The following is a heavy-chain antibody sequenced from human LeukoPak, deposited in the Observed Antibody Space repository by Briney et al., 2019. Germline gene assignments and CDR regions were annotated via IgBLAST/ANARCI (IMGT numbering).Heavy chain of an antibody. Sequence: GGSLRLSCAASGFTFSSYAMSWVRQAPGKGLEWVSAISGSGGTGTYYADSVKDRFTISRDNSKNTLYLQMNSLRAEDTAVYYCAKDVEMATTPVDYWGQGTLVTVSS. CDR2: ISGSGGTGT. J-gene: IGHJ4*02. CDR3: AKDVEMATTPVDY. CDR1: GFTFSSYA. D-gene: IGHD5-24*01. V-gene: IGHV3-23*01.